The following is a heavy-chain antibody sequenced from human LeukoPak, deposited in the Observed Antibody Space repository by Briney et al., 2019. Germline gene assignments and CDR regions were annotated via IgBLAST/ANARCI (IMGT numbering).Heavy chain of an antibody. CDR3: RAASLLAPGRDGGYLSYFDY. V-gene: IGHV1-18*01. D-gene: IGHD2-15*01. J-gene: IGHJ4*02. Sequence: ASVKVTCKAFGYIFTNFGITWVRQAPGQGLEWMGWISAYNGDTKYGQSFQGRVTMTTDTSTSTAYMDLRSLSSDDTAAYYCRAASLLAPGRDGGYLSYFDYWGQGTLVTVSS. CDR1: GYIFTNFG. CDR2: ISAYNGDT.